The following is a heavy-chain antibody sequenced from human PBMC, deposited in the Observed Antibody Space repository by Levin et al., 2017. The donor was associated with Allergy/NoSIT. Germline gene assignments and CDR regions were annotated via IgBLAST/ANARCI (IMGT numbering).Heavy chain of an antibody. CDR2: VGTSSDT. CDR3: ARDRGMAAAFAANGYFDR. Sequence: AGGSLRLSCVGSGFTFSRYDIHWVRQLPGKGLEWVSAVGTSSDTFYPDSVKGRFTVSRENPKNSAYLQMDSLTAGDTAVYYCARDRGMAAAFAANGYFDRWGRGTLVTVSS. CDR1: GFTFSRYD. D-gene: IGHD2-15*01. V-gene: IGHV3-13*01. J-gene: IGHJ2*01.